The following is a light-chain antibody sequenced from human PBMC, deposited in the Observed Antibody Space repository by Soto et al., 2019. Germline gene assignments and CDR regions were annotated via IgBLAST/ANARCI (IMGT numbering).Light chain of an antibody. CDR3: QQYGSSIT. CDR1: HIINNNY. V-gene: IGKV3-20*01. J-gene: IGKJ5*01. Sequence: EIVLTQSPGTLSLSPGEGAILSCRASHIINNNYLAWYQQKPGQAPRLLTYGASSRATGIPDRFSGGGSGTDFTLTVTRLETEDFEVYYCQQYGSSITFGQGTRLEIK. CDR2: GAS.